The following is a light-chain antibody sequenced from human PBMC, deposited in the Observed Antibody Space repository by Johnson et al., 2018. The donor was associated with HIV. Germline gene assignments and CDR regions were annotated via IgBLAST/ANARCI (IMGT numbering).Light chain of an antibody. V-gene: IGLV1-51*01. CDR1: SSNIGNNY. CDR2: DNN. J-gene: IGLJ1*01. CDR3: GTWDSGLSAHYV. Sequence: QSVLTQPPSVSAAPGQKVTISCSGSSSNIGNNYVSWYKQLPGTAPKLLIYDNNKRPSGIPDRFSDSKSGTSATLGITGLQTGDEADYYCGTWDSGLSAHYVFGTGTRVTVL.